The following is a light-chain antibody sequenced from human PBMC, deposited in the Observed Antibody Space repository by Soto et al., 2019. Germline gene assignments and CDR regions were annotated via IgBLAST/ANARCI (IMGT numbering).Light chain of an antibody. CDR1: SSNIGAGYD. Sequence: QSVLTQPPSVSGAPGQRVTISCTGSSSNIGAGYDVHWYQQLPGTAPKLLIYGNGNRPSGVPDRFSGSKSGTSASLAITGLQAEDEADYYCQSYDRSLSVVFGGGTKVTVL. CDR3: QSYDRSLSVV. CDR2: GNG. V-gene: IGLV1-40*01. J-gene: IGLJ2*01.